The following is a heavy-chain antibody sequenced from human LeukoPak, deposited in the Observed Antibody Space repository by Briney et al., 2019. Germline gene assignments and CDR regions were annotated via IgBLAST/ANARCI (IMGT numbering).Heavy chain of an antibody. CDR1: GGTFSSYA. CDR2: IIPIFGTA. V-gene: IGHV1-69*06. D-gene: IGHD7-27*01. CDR3: ARGIGYWGAFYYFDY. J-gene: IGHJ4*02. Sequence: GASVKVSCKASGGTFSSYAISWVRQAPGQGLEWMGGIIPIFGTANYAQKFQGRVTITADKSTSTAYMELSSLRSEDTAVYYCARGIGYWGAFYYFDYWGQGTLVTVSS.